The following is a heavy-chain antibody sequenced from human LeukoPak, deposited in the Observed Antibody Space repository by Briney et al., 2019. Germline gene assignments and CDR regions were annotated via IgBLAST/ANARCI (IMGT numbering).Heavy chain of an antibody. V-gene: IGHV3-30-3*01. CDR1: GFTFSSYA. CDR3: ARDRRPGAADYYYYGMDV. CDR2: ISYDGSNK. Sequence: PGGSLRLSCAASGFTFSSYAMHWVRQAPGKGLEWVAVISYDGSNKYYADSVKGRFTISRDNSKNTLYLQMNSLRAEDTAVYYCARDRRPGAADYYYYGMDVWGQGTTVTVSS. D-gene: IGHD6-25*01. J-gene: IGHJ6*02.